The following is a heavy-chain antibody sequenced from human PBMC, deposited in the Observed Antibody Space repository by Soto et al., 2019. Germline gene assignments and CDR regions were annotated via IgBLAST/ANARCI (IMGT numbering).Heavy chain of an antibody. D-gene: IGHD3-10*01. V-gene: IGHV1-8*02. CDR3: ARSALLWFGEARVYYYYGMDV. CDR1: GYTFNDYY. Sequence: ASVKVSWQASGYTFNDYYINWVRQATGEGLEWVAWLNPNGGSTGYAQKFQGRVTMTRNTSIRTAYVVLSSLRSEDTAEYYCARSALLWFGEARVYYYYGMDVWGQGTTVTVSS. J-gene: IGHJ6*02. CDR2: LNPNGGST.